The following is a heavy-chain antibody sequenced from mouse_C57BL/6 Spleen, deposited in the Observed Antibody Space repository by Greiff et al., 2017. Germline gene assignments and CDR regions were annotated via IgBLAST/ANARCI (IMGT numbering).Heavy chain of an antibody. CDR1: GYSFTDYN. Sequence: LLEPGASVKISCKASGYSFTDYNMTWVKQSNGKSLEWLGVILPNYGTTSHNQKFKGKATLFVDQSSCTAYMQLNSLTSEDSAVYYCARSCYGYAGGFAYWGQGTMVTVSA. CDR2: ILPNYGTT. CDR3: ARSCYGYAGGFAY. J-gene: IGHJ3*01. V-gene: IGHV1-39*01. D-gene: IGHD2-2*01.